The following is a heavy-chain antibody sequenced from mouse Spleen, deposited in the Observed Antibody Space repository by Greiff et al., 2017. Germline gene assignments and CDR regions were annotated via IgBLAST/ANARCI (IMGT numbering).Heavy chain of an antibody. V-gene: IGHV1-52*01. Sequence: VQLQQPGAELVRPGSSVKLSCKASGYTFTSYWMHWVKQRPIQGLEWIGNIDPSDSETHYNQKFKDKATLTVDKSSSTAYMQLSSLTSEDSAVYYCARGEDYGSSPWFAYWGQGTLVTVSA. D-gene: IGHD1-1*01. CDR1: GYTFTSYW. CDR2: IDPSDSET. CDR3: ARGEDYGSSPWFAY. J-gene: IGHJ3*01.